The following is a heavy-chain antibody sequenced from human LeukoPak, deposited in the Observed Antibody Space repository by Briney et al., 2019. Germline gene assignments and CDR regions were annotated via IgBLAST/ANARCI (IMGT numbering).Heavy chain of an antibody. J-gene: IGHJ5*02. D-gene: IGHD6-13*01. CDR2: MNPNSGNT. Sequence: ASVKVSCKASGYTFTSYDINWVRQATGQGLEWMGWMNPNSGNTGYAQKFQGRVTITRNTSISTAYMELSSLRSEDTAVYYCARGNSSSWYLFDWFDPWGQGTLVTVSS. V-gene: IGHV1-8*01. CDR3: ARGNSSSWYLFDWFDP. CDR1: GYTFTSYD.